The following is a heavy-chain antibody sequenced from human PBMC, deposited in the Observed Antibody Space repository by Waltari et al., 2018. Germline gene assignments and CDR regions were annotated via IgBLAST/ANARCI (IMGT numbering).Heavy chain of an antibody. CDR3: ATGTRVYSSLGY. CDR1: GYTFTDYY. D-gene: IGHD6-6*01. V-gene: IGHV1-69-2*01. CDR2: VDPEGGER. Sequence: EVQLVQSGAEVKKPGATVKISCKVSGYTFTDYYMHWVQQAPGTGLEWMGLVDPEGGERIDAEKFQGRGTITAERSTDTADMELSSLGSEDTAVYYCATGTRVYSSLGYWGQGTLGTVSS. J-gene: IGHJ4*01.